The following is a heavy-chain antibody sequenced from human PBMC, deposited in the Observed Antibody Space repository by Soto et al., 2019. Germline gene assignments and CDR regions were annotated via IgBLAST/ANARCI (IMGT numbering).Heavy chain of an antibody. CDR3: ARGIHNYSNYGMDV. CDR2: IYYSGST. Sequence: SETLSLTCTVSGGSISSGGYYWSWIRQHPGKGLEWIGYIYYSGSTYYNPSLKSRVTISVNTSKNQFSLKLSSVTAADTAVYYCARGIHNYSNYGMDVWGQGTTVTVSS. J-gene: IGHJ6*02. V-gene: IGHV4-31*03. D-gene: IGHD4-4*01. CDR1: GGSISSGGYY.